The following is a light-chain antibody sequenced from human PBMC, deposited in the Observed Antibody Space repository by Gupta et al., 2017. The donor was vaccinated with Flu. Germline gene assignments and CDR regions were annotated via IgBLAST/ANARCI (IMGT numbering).Light chain of an antibody. CDR1: QSIRNY. CDR3: QQSYSTPGT. J-gene: IGKJ1*01. Sequence: DIQMTQSASSLSASVGDRVTITCRAGQSIRNYLNWYQQKPGKAPKLLIYAASSLQSGVPSRFSGSGSGTDFTLIISSLQPEDFATYYCQQSYSTPGTFGQGTKVEIK. CDR2: AAS. V-gene: IGKV1-39*01.